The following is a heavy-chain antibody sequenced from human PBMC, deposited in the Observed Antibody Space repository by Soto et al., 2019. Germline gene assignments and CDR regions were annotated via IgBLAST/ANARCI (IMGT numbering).Heavy chain of an antibody. Sequence: GESLKISCKGSGYSFTSYWISWVCQMPGKGLEWMGRIDPSDSYTNYSPSFQGHVTISADKSISTAYLQWSSLKASDTAMYYCARCGIAARPRWGMDVWGQGTTVTVSS. CDR3: ARCGIAARPRWGMDV. CDR2: IDPSDSYT. J-gene: IGHJ6*02. D-gene: IGHD6-6*01. CDR1: GYSFTSYW. V-gene: IGHV5-10-1*01.